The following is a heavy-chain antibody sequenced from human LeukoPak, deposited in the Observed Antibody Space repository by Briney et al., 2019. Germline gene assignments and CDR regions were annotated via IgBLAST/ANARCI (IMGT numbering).Heavy chain of an antibody. CDR2: ISGYNGNT. CDR1: GYTFINYV. CDR3: ARVSTNSRVGGYDPQWYFDL. Sequence: ASVKVSCKASGYTFINYVFTWVRQAPGQGREWMGEISGYNGNTNYLQKFQGRVTMTTDTSTNTVYMELRSLSSDDTAVYYCARVSTNSRVGGYDPQWYFDLWGRGTLVTVSS. D-gene: IGHD5-12*01. J-gene: IGHJ2*01. V-gene: IGHV1-18*04.